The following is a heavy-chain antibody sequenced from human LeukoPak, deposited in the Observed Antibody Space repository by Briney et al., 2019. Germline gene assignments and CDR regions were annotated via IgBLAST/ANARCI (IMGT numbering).Heavy chain of an antibody. CDR1: GFTFSSYA. CDR3: ARPKLLQYYYDSSGYIPWFDP. V-gene: IGHV3-30-3*01. J-gene: IGHJ5*02. CDR2: ISYDGSNK. Sequence: GGSLRLSCAASGFTFSSYAMHWVRQAPGKGLEWVAVISYDGSNKYYAESVKGRFTISRDNSKNTLYLQMNGLRAEDTAVYYCARPKLLQYYYDSSGYIPWFDPWGQGTLVTVSS. D-gene: IGHD3-22*01.